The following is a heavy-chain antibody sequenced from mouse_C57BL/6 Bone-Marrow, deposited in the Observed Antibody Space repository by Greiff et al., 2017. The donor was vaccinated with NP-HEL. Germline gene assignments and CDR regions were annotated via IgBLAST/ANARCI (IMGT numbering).Heavy chain of an antibody. V-gene: IGHV10-1*01. Sequence: EVQLVESGGGLVQPKGSLKLSCAASGFSFNTYAMNWVRQAPGKGLEWVARIRSKSNNYATYYADSVKDRFTISRDDSESMLYLQMNNLKTEDTAMYYCVRHAYGSSDYYAMDYWGQGTSVTVSS. CDR3: VRHAYGSSDYYAMDY. CDR2: IRSKSNNYAT. CDR1: GFSFNTYA. J-gene: IGHJ4*01. D-gene: IGHD1-1*01.